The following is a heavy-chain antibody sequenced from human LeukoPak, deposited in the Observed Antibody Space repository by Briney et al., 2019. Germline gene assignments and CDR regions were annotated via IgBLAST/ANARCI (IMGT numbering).Heavy chain of an antibody. J-gene: IGHJ4*02. CDR1: GGSISSGGYS. Sequence: SQTLSLTCAVSGGSISSGGYSWSWIRQPPGKGLEWIGEIYHSGSTNYNPSLKSRVTISVDKSKNQFSLKLSSVTAADTAVYYCASGRGYFDYWGQGTLVTVSS. CDR2: IYHSGST. D-gene: IGHD1-26*01. CDR3: ASGRGYFDY. V-gene: IGHV4-30-2*01.